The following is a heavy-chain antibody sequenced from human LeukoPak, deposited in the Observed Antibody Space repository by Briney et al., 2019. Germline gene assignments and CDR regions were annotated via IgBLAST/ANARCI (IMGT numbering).Heavy chain of an antibody. CDR2: IIPILGIA. Sequence: SVKVSCKASGGTFSSYAISWVRQAPGQGLEWMGRIIPILGIANYAQKFQGRVTMTTDTSTSTAYMELRSLRSDDTAVYYCARWVLRFLEYGGSFDYWGQGTLVTVSS. D-gene: IGHD3-3*01. CDR3: ARWVLRFLEYGGSFDY. J-gene: IGHJ4*02. CDR1: GGTFSSYA. V-gene: IGHV1-69*04.